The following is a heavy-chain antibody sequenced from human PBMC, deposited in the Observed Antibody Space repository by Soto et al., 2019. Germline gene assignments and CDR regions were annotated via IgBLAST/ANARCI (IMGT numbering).Heavy chain of an antibody. CDR1: GGSISSYY. D-gene: IGHD3-10*01. CDR3: ARALRKVSYGPLGY. CDR2: IYYSGST. V-gene: IGHV4-59*12. J-gene: IGHJ4*02. Sequence: PSETLSLTCTVSGGSISSYYCCWIRQPPEKGLEWIGYIYYSGSTNYNPSLKSRVTISVDTSKNQFSLKLSSVTAADTAVYYCARALRKVSYGPLGYWGQGTLVTVSS.